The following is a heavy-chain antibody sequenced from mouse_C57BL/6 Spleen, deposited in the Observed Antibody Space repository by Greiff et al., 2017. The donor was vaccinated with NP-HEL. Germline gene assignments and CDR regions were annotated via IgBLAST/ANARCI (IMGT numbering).Heavy chain of an antibody. D-gene: IGHD2-5*01. CDR2: IEPSDGHT. CDR3: ARSYSNYLRYAMDY. CDR1: GYTFTSYW. V-gene: IGHV1-50*01. J-gene: IGHJ4*01. Sequence: QVQLQQPGAELVKPGASVKLSCKASGYTFTSYWMQWVKQRPGQGLEWIGEIEPSDGHTNYNQKFKGKATLTVDTSSSTAYMQLSSLTSEDSAVYYCARSYSNYLRYAMDYWGQGTSVTVSS.